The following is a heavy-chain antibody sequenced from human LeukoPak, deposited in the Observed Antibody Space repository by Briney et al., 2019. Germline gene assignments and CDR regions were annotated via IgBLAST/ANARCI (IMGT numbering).Heavy chain of an antibody. D-gene: IGHD6-19*01. V-gene: IGHV3-53*05. Sequence: GGSLRLSCAASGFTVSSNYMSWVRQAPGKGLEWVSVIYSGGSTYYADSVKGRFTISRDNSKNTLYLQMNSLRAEDTAVYYCATSQGEQWLVPFDYWGQGTLVTVSS. CDR1: GFTVSSNY. J-gene: IGHJ4*02. CDR2: IYSGGST. CDR3: ATSQGEQWLVPFDY.